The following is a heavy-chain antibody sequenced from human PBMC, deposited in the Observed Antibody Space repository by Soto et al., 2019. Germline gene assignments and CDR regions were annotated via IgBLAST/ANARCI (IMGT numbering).Heavy chain of an antibody. V-gene: IGHV4-34*01. J-gene: IGHJ6*02. Sequence: PSETLSLTCAVYGGSFSGYYWSWIRQPPGKGLEWIGEINHSGSTNYNPSLKSRVTISVDTSKNQFSLKLSSVTAADTAVYYCARARRRDGYNYLYYGMDVWGQGTTVTVSS. CDR1: GGSFSGYY. CDR3: ARARRRDGYNYLYYGMDV. CDR2: INHSGST. D-gene: IGHD5-12*01.